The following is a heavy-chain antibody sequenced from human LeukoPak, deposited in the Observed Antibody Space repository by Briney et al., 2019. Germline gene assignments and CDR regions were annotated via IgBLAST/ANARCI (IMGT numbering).Heavy chain of an antibody. J-gene: IGHJ6*02. CDR3: ARDHHPSDLWFGAYPAPLTGMDV. V-gene: IGHV3-23*01. CDR1: GFTFSSDA. D-gene: IGHD3-10*01. Sequence: PGGSLRLSCAASGFTFSSDAMSWVREAPGKGLEWVSAIRGNGGSTCYADSVKGRFTISRDNSKNTLYLQMNSLRSEDSAVYNRARDHHPSDLWFGAYPAPLTGMDVWGQGTTVTVSS. CDR2: IRGNGGST.